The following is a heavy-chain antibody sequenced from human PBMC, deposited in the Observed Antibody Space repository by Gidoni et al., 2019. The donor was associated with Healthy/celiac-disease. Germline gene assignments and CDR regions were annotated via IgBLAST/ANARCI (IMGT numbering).Heavy chain of an antibody. J-gene: IGHJ6*02. CDR3: VKGLHAWYGMDV. CDR2: GST. V-gene: IGHV3-64D*06. D-gene: IGHD2-2*01. Sequence: GSTYYADSVKGRFTISRDNSKNTLYLQMSSLRAEDTAVYYCVKGLHAWYGMDVWGQGTTVTVSS.